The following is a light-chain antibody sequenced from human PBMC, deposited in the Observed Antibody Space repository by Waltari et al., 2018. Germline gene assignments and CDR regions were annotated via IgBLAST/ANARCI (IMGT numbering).Light chain of an antibody. CDR2: QDN. V-gene: IGLV3-1*01. Sequence: SYELTQPPSVSVSPGQTASITCFGDKLGNKSACWYQQKPGQSPVLVIYQDNKRPSGIPERFSGSNSGNTATLTISGTQAMDEADYYCQAWDSNAEVFGTGTKLTVL. CDR1: KLGNKS. J-gene: IGLJ1*01. CDR3: QAWDSNAEV.